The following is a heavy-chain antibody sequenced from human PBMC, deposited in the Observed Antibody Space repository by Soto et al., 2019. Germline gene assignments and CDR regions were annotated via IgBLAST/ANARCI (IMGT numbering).Heavy chain of an antibody. CDR2: VIGSGVNV. CDR1: GFTFSNYA. J-gene: IGHJ4*02. CDR3: AKGSAFECKGAICYPFDH. V-gene: IGHV3-23*01. Sequence: GGSLRISCTASGFTFSNYAINGVRLAPGKRLEWVSSVIGSGVNVFYADSVKGRFTISRDNSKNTVYLEMNSLRADDTAEYFCAKGSAFECKGAICYPFDHWGRGTLVTVSS. D-gene: IGHD3-10*01.